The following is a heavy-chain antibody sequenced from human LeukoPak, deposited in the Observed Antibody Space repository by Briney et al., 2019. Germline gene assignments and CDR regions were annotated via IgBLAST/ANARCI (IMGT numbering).Heavy chain of an antibody. CDR3: ARAAEYYYDSSGYYFPYYFDY. D-gene: IGHD3-22*01. Sequence: LETLSLTCTVSGGSISSYYWSWIRQPPGKGLERIGYIYYSGSTNYNPSLKSRVTISVDTSKNQFSLKLSSVTAADTAVYYCARAAEYYYDSSGYYFPYYFDYWGQGTLVTVSS. V-gene: IGHV4-59*01. CDR2: IYYSGST. CDR1: GGSISSYY. J-gene: IGHJ4*02.